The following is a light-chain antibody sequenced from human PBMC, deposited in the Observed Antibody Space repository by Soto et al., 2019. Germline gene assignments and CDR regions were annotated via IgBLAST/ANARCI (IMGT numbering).Light chain of an antibody. Sequence: EIVLTQSPGTLSLSPGERATLSCRASQSVSSSYLAWYQQKPGQAPRLLIYGASSRATGIPDRFSGSGSGTDFTLTISRLEPEDFLVYYCQQYGSSPPLTFGQGTRLEIK. V-gene: IGKV3-20*01. CDR3: QQYGSSPPLT. CDR2: GAS. CDR1: QSVSSSY. J-gene: IGKJ5*01.